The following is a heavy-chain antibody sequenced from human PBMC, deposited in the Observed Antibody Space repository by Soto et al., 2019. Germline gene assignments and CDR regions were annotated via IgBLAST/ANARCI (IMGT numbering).Heavy chain of an antibody. CDR3: AKDPIDYKDLGELSFLDAFDI. CDR1: GFTFSSYA. Sequence: GGSLRLSCAASGFTFSSYAMSWVRQAPGKGLEWVSAISGSGGSTYYADSVKGRFTISRDNSKNTLYLQMNSLRAEDTAVYYCAKDPIDYKDLGELSFLDAFDIWGQGTMVTVSS. J-gene: IGHJ3*02. CDR2: ISGSGGST. D-gene: IGHD3-16*02. V-gene: IGHV3-23*01.